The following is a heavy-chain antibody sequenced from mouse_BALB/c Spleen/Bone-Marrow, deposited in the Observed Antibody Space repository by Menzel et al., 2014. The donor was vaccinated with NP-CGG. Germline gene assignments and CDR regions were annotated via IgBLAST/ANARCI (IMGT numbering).Heavy chain of an antibody. J-gene: IGHJ2*01. D-gene: IGHD2-1*01. V-gene: IGHV1-80*01. CDR1: GYAFSTYW. Sequence: QVQLQQSGAELVRPGSSVRISCKASGYAFSTYWMNGVKQRPGRGLEWIGQVSPGDGDTNYNGKFRGKATLTADKSSSTAYIQLSSLTSEDSAVYFCARVYYGNLDHWGQGTTLTVSS. CDR3: ARVYYGNLDH. CDR2: VSPGDGDT.